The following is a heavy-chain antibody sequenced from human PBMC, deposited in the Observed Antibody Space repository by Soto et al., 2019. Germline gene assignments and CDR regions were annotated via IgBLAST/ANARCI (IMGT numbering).Heavy chain of an antibody. V-gene: IGHV1-69*02. D-gene: IGHD2-15*01. Sequence: QVQLVQSGAEVKKPGSSVKVSCKASGGTFSSYTISWVRQAPGQGLEWMGRIIPILGIANYAQKFQGRVTITADKSTSTAYMELSSLRSEDTAVYYCARGYCSGGSGSRIWWFDPWGQGTLVTVSS. CDR1: GGTFSSYT. CDR2: IIPILGIA. J-gene: IGHJ5*02. CDR3: ARGYCSGGSGSRIWWFDP.